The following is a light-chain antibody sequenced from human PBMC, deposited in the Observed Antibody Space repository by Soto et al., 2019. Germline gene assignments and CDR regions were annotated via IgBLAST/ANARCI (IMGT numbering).Light chain of an antibody. CDR1: QSISSW. V-gene: IGKV1-5*01. CDR2: DAS. J-gene: IGKJ5*01. CDR3: QQYNSYSIT. Sequence: DIQMTQSPSTLSASVGDRVTITCRASQSISSWLAWYQQKPGKAPKLMIYDASSLGSGVPSRFSGSGSGTEFTLPFSSLQPDDFATYYCQQYNSYSITFGQGTRLEIK.